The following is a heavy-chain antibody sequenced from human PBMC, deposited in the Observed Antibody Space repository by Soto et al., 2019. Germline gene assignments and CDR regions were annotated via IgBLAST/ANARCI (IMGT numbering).Heavy chain of an antibody. D-gene: IGHD6-19*01. V-gene: IGHV1-18*01. Sequence: ASVKVSCKASGYTFTSYGISWVRQAPGQGLEWMGWISAYNGNTNYAQKLQGRVTMTTDTSTSTAYMELRSLRSDDTVVYYCSRDVGIAVAGPMFDPWGQGTLVTVSS. CDR1: GYTFTSYG. CDR2: ISAYNGNT. CDR3: SRDVGIAVAGPMFDP. J-gene: IGHJ5*02.